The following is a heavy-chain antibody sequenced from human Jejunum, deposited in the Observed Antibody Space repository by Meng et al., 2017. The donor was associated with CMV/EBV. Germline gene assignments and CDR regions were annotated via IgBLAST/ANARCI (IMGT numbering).Heavy chain of an antibody. CDR1: RGSCSGYY. CDR2: INHSGYT. J-gene: IGHJ5*01. V-gene: IGHV4-34*01. CDR3: ARDRSGSNLPDS. Sequence: GVYRGSCSGYYWSWIRQPPGKGLEWIGEINHSGYTNSNPSLKSRVTISVDTSKSQFSLKLSSVTAADTAVYYCARDRSGSNLPDSWGPGTLVTVSS. D-gene: IGHD4/OR15-4a*01.